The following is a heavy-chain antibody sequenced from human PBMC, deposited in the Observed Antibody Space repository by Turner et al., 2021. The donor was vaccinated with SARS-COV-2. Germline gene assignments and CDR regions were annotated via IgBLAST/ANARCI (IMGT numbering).Heavy chain of an antibody. CDR2: IWVDGSNK. CDR3: TKEGDAIAAAGSLDY. V-gene: IGHV3-33*06. Sequence: QVQLVESGGGVVQPGKSLRLSCAASGFTFSNYGMHWVRQAPGKGLEWVAVIWVDGSNKYYADSVKGRFTISRDNSKNTLYLQMNSLRADDTAVYYCTKEGDAIAAAGSLDYWGQGTLVTVSS. CDR1: GFTFSNYG. D-gene: IGHD6-13*01. J-gene: IGHJ4*02.